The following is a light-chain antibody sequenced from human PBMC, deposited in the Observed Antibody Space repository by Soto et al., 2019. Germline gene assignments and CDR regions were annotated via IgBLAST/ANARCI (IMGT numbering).Light chain of an antibody. J-gene: IGKJ4*01. CDR3: QQRSSWPLT. Sequence: EIVLTQSPATLSLSPGESATLSCRASQSVSSYLAWYQQKPGQAPRLLIYDSSNRATGIPARFSGGGSGTDFTLTISSLEPEDFAVYYCQQRSSWPLTFGGVTKVEIK. CDR1: QSVSSY. V-gene: IGKV3-11*01. CDR2: DSS.